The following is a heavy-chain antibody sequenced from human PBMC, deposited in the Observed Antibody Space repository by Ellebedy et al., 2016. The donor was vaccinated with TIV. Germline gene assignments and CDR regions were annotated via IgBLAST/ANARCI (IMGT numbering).Heavy chain of an antibody. CDR2: LFHTGRT. Sequence: SETLSLXCAVSGASISSNNWWSWVRQPPGNGLEWIGDLFHTGRTNYNPSLKSRVTISVEKSKNQFSLVLRSVTAAETAIYYCARILTAYYNQYYDGMGVWGQGTTVTVSS. V-gene: IGHV4-4*02. CDR1: GASISSNNW. J-gene: IGHJ6*02. D-gene: IGHD3-9*01. CDR3: ARILTAYYNQYYDGMGV.